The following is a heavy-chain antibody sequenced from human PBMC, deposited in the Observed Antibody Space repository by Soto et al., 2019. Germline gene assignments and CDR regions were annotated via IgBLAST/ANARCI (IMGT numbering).Heavy chain of an antibody. J-gene: IGHJ4*02. V-gene: IGHV3-30-3*01. Sequence: QVQLVESGGGVVQPGRSLSLSCAASGFTFSSYAMHRVRQAPGKGLEWGAVISYDGSNKYYADSVKGRFTISRDNSKNTLYLQMNSLRAEDTAVYYCARVGECELPFDYWGRGTLVTVSS. CDR1: GFTFSSYA. CDR2: ISYDGSNK. CDR3: ARVGECELPFDY. D-gene: IGHD1-26*01.